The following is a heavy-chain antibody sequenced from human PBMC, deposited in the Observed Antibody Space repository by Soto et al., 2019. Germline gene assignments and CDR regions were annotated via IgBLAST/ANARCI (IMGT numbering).Heavy chain of an antibody. CDR1: AYTFTDYY. CDR3: ARRGNWGFDY. D-gene: IGHD7-27*01. V-gene: IGHV1-2*02. CDR2: INPNSGGT. Sequence: QVQLVQSGAEVKKPGASVKVSCKASAYTFTDYYVHWLRQAPGQGLEWMGWINPNSGGTNYAQRFQGRVTMTTDTSTSTAYMELRSLRSDDTAVYYCARRGNWGFDYWGQGTLVTVSS. J-gene: IGHJ4*02.